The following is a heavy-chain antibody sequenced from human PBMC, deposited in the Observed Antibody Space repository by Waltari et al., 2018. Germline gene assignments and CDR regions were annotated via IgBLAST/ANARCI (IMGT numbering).Heavy chain of an antibody. CDR2: IYHSGST. Sequence: QVRLQESGPGLVKPSETLSLVCTVSGYSISRGHYWGWIRQPPGKGLEWLGSIYHSGSTYFNPSLMSRVTMSVDTSKNQFYLKLSSVTAADTAIYFCASDSGFDAYDSWGQGTLVTVSS. CDR3: ASDSGFDAYDS. CDR1: GYSISRGHY. J-gene: IGHJ5*01. V-gene: IGHV4-38-2*02. D-gene: IGHD1-26*01.